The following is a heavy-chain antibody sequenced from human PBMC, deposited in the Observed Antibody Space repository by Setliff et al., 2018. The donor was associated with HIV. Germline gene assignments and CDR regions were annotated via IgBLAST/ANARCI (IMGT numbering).Heavy chain of an antibody. J-gene: IGHJ4*02. CDR3: ARAHRDARNHREEDY. D-gene: IGHD1-26*01. V-gene: IGHV1-69*05. CDR2: IVPIVGVI. CDR1: AGTFNNYA. Sequence: SVKVSCKAYAGTFNNYAISWVRQAPGQGLEWVGGIVPIVGVIRYAQKFQGRVTITTDASTTTVYLEMTSLSSEDTATYYCARAHRDARNHREEDYWGQGTLVTVSS.